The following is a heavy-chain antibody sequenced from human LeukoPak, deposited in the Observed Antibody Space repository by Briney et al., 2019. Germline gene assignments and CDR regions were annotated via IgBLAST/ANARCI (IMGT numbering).Heavy chain of an antibody. D-gene: IGHD3-3*01. J-gene: IGHJ5*02. Sequence: PSETLSLTCTVIGGSISSSSYHWGWIRQPPEKGLEWIGSIYYSGTTYYSPSLKSRLTISVDTSQNQFSLKLSSVTAADTAVYYCASTIFGVALYNWFDPWGQGTLVTVSS. V-gene: IGHV4-39*01. CDR3: ASTIFGVALYNWFDP. CDR1: GGSISSSSYH. CDR2: IYYSGTT.